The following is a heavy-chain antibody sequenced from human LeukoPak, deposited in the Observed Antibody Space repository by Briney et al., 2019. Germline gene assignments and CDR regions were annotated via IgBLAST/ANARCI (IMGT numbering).Heavy chain of an antibody. J-gene: IGHJ3*02. V-gene: IGHV3-30*18. CDR1: GFTFSSYG. CDR2: ISYDGSNK. CDR3: ANTEALGYSGYDLYAFDI. D-gene: IGHD5-12*01. Sequence: GRFLRLSCAASGFTFSSYGMHWVRQAPGKGLEWVAVISYDGSNKYYADSVKGRFTISRDNSKNTLYLQMNSLRAEDTAVYYCANTEALGYSGYDLYAFDIWGQGTMVTVSS.